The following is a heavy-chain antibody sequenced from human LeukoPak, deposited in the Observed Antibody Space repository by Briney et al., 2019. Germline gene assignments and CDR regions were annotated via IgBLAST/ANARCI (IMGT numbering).Heavy chain of an antibody. CDR3: AKNFCGDYNFFFVY. J-gene: IGHJ4*02. CDR1: GLTFSSYA. D-gene: IGHD4-17*01. CDR2: ISGSGGIT. Sequence: PGGSLRLSCAASGLTFSSYALAWVRQAPGKGLVWVSAISGSGGITYYADSVKGHFTISRDNSKNTLYLQMNSLRAEDTAVYYCAKNFCGDYNFFFVYWGQGTLVTVSS. V-gene: IGHV3-23*01.